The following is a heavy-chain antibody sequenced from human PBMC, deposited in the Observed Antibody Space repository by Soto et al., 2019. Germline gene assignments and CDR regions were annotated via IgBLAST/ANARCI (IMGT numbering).Heavy chain of an antibody. CDR3: VSSPYSAYDTRPFDY. J-gene: IGHJ4*02. CDR1: GGSFSGYY. D-gene: IGHD5-12*01. V-gene: IGHV4-34*01. Sequence: QVQLQQWGAGLLKPSETLSLTCAVYGGSFSGYYWSWIRQPPGKGLEWIGEINHSGSTNYNPSLKSRVIISVDTYKNQFSLKLSSVTAADTAVYYCVSSPYSAYDTRPFDYWGQGTLVTVSS. CDR2: INHSGST.